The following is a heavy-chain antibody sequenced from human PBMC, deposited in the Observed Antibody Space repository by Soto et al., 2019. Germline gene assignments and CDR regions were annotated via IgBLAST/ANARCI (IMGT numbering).Heavy chain of an antibody. Sequence: SETLSLTCTVSGGSISSSSYYWGWIRQPPGKGLEWIGSIYYSGSTYYNPSLKSRVTISVDTSKNQFSLKLSSVAAADTAVYYCARRASGYEEAFDIWGQGTMVTVSS. D-gene: IGHD5-12*01. CDR3: ARRASGYEEAFDI. J-gene: IGHJ3*02. CDR1: GGSISSSSYY. V-gene: IGHV4-39*01. CDR2: IYYSGST.